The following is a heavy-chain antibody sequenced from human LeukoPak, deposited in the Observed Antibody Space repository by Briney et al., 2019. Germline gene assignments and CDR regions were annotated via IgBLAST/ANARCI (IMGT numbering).Heavy chain of an antibody. D-gene: IGHD3-10*01. CDR2: ISYDGSNK. J-gene: IGHJ4*02. Sequence: GGSLRLSCAASGFTFSSYAMHWVRQAPGKGLEWVAVISYDGSNKYYADSVKGRFTISRDNSKNTLYLQMNSLRAEDTAVYYCARGRYYGSGSYLAYWGQGTLVTVSS. CDR1: GFTFSSYA. V-gene: IGHV3-30-3*01. CDR3: ARGRYYGSGSYLAY.